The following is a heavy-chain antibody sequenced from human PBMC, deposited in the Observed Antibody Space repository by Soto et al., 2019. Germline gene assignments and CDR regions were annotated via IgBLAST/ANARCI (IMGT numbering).Heavy chain of an antibody. D-gene: IGHD6-6*01. CDR3: ARVGYTRQLVRPRAFDI. CDR2: ISAGNGNT. CDR1: GYTFSNYA. Sequence: ASVKVSCKASGYTFSNYAIHWVRQAPGQRLEWMGWISAGNGNTKSSQKFPGRVTITRDTSASTAYMELSSLRSEDTAVYYCARVGYTRQLVRPRAFDIWGQGTMVTVS. J-gene: IGHJ3*02. V-gene: IGHV1-3*01.